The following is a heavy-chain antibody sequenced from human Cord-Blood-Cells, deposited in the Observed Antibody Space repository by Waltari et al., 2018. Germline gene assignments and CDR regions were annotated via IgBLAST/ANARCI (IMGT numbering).Heavy chain of an antibody. V-gene: IGHV2-5*01. J-gene: IGHJ4*02. D-gene: IGHD6-13*01. CDR1: GFSLSTSGVG. CDR3: AHNIPRVGIAAAGTYFDY. Sequence: QITLKESGPTLVKPTQTLTLTCTFSGFSLSTSGVGVGWIRQPPGKALEWLALIYWNDDKRYSPSLKSRLTITKDTSKNQVVLTMTNMDPVDTATYYCAHNIPRVGIAAAGTYFDYWGQGTLVTVSS. CDR2: IYWNDDK.